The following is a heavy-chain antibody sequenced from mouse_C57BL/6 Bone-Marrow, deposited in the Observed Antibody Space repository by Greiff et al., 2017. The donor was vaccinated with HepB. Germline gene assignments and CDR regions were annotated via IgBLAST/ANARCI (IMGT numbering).Heavy chain of an antibody. CDR1: GYTFTSYW. V-gene: IGHV1-5*01. D-gene: IGHD4-1*01. Sequence: ESGTVLARPGASVKMSCKTSGYTFTSYWMHWVKQRPGQGLEWIGAIYPGNSDTSYNQKFKGKAKLTAVTSARTAYMEISSLTNEDSAVYYCTREETGNYAMDYWGQGTSVTVSS. CDR2: IYPGNSDT. CDR3: TREETGNYAMDY. J-gene: IGHJ4*01.